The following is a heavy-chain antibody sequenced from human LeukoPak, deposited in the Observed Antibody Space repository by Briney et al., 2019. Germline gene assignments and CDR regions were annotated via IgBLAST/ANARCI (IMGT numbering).Heavy chain of an antibody. CDR2: INHSGST. J-gene: IGHJ4*02. V-gene: IGHV4-34*01. Sequence: SETLSLTCAVYGGSFSGYYWSWIRQPPGKGLEWIGEINHSGSTNYNPSLKSRVTISVDTSKNQFSLKLSSVTAADTAVYYCARVYGSGPFDYWGQGTLVTVSS. CDR3: ARVYGSGPFDY. CDR1: GGSFSGYY. D-gene: IGHD3-10*01.